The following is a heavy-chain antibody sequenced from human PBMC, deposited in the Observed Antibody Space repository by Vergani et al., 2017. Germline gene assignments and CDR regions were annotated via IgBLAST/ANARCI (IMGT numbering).Heavy chain of an antibody. D-gene: IGHD3-22*01. V-gene: IGHV3-48*01. J-gene: IGHJ4*02. CDR1: GFTFSSYS. CDR2: ISSSSSTI. CDR3: AGDSYYYDSSGYYYFDY. Sequence: EVQLVESGGGLVQPGGSLRLSCAASGFTFSSYSMNWVRQAPGKGLEWVSYISSSSSTIYYADSVKGRFTISRDNAKNSLYLQMNSLRAEDTAVYYCAGDSYYYDSSGYYYFDYWGQGTLVTVSS.